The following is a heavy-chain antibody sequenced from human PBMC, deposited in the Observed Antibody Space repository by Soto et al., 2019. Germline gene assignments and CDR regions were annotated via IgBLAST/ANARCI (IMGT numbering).Heavy chain of an antibody. Sequence: SETLSLTCAVSSGSISSSNWWSWVRQPPGKGLEWIGEIYHSGSTNYNPSLKSRVTISVDKSKNQFSLRLSSVTAADTAVYYCARLTYCSSTSCHHGEDNWFDPWGQGTLVTVSS. D-gene: IGHD2-2*01. CDR3: ARLTYCSSTSCHHGEDNWFDP. J-gene: IGHJ5*02. CDR1: SGSISSSNW. V-gene: IGHV4-4*02. CDR2: IYHSGST.